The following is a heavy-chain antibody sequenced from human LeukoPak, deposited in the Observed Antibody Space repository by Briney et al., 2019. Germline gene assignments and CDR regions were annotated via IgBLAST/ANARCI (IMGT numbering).Heavy chain of an antibody. CDR1: GFTVSSNY. CDR3: AKVIASYSSSCSLDY. CDR2: IYSGGST. V-gene: IGHV3-53*05. D-gene: IGHD6-13*01. Sequence: GGSLRLSCAASGFTVSSNYMSWVRQAPGKGLEWVSVIYSGGSTYYADSVKGRFTISRDNSKNTLYLQMNSLRAEDTAVYYCAKVIASYSSSCSLDYWGQGTLVTVSS. J-gene: IGHJ4*02.